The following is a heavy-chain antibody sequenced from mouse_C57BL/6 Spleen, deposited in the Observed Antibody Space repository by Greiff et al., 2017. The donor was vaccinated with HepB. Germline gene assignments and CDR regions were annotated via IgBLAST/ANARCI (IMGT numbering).Heavy chain of an antibody. D-gene: IGHD2-1*01. V-gene: IGHV1-82*01. Sequence: QVQLKQSGPELVKPGASVKISCKASGYAFSSSWMNWVKQRPGKGLEWIGRIYPGDGDTNYNGKFKGKATLTADKSSSTAYMQLSSLTSEDSAVYCCARGDGNPFAYWGQGTLVTVSA. CDR2: IYPGDGDT. CDR3: ARGDGNPFAY. J-gene: IGHJ3*01. CDR1: GYAFSSSW.